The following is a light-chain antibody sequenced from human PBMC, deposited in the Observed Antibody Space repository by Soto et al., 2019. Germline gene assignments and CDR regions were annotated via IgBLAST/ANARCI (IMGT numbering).Light chain of an antibody. Sequence: QSALTHPASVSGSPGQSITISCTGTSSDVGGYNYVSWYQHHPGKAPKLMIYDVSNRPSGVSNRFSGSKSGNTASLIISGLQAEDEADYYCSSYTSSSTLSTYVFGTGTKLTVL. CDR2: DVS. J-gene: IGLJ1*01. CDR3: SSYTSSSTLSTYV. V-gene: IGLV2-14*03. CDR1: SSDVGGYNY.